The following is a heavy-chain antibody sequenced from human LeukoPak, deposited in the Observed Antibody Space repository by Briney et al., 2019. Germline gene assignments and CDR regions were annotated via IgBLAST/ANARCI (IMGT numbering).Heavy chain of an antibody. Sequence: SETLSLTCTVSGGSISTYYWSWIRQPPGKGLEWIGYIYYSGITNYNPSLKSRVTISEDTSKNQFSLKLSSVTAADTAVYYCAKDGFDYYDSSGYYYFNYWGQGTLVTVSS. CDR2: IYYSGIT. V-gene: IGHV4-59*01. J-gene: IGHJ4*02. CDR1: GGSISTYY. CDR3: AKDGFDYYDSSGYYYFNY. D-gene: IGHD3-22*01.